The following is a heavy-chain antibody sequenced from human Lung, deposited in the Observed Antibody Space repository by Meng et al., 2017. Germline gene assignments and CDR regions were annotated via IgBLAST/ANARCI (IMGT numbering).Heavy chain of an antibody. Sequence: QLQLQESGSGLVKPSQTLSLTCAVSGGSISSGGYSWSWIRQPPGKGLEWIGYISHSGSTYYNPSLKNRVTISVDRSKNQFSLRLTSVTAADTAVYSCARSGYCSGSSCYGSFDSWGQGTLVTCYS. J-gene: IGHJ4*02. CDR1: GGSISSGGYS. CDR3: ARSGYCSGSSCYGSFDS. V-gene: IGHV4-30-2*01. CDR2: ISHSGST. D-gene: IGHD2-15*01.